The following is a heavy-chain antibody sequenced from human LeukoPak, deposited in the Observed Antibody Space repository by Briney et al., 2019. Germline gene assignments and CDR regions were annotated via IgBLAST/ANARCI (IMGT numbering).Heavy chain of an antibody. D-gene: IGHD3-10*01. V-gene: IGHV4-4*02. J-gene: IGHJ1*01. CDR1: GGSISSSNW. CDR2: IYHSGST. CDR3: ASLSMVRGVLAPYFQH. Sequence: PSETLSLTCAVSGGSISSSNWWSWVRQPPGKGLEWIGEIYHSGSTNYNPSLKSRVTISVDKSKNQLSLKLSFVTAADTAVYYCASLSMVRGVLAPYFQHWGQGTLVTVSS.